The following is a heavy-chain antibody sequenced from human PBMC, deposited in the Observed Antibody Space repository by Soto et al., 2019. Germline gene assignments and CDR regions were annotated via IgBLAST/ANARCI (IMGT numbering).Heavy chain of an antibody. J-gene: IGHJ5*02. V-gene: IGHV1-69*13. CDR3: ARVGGAIVVVPAAIRGFDP. D-gene: IGHD2-2*02. CDR1: GGTFSSYA. CDR2: IIPIFGTA. Sequence: RASVKVSCKASGGTFSSYAISWVRQAPGQGLEWMGGIIPIFGTANYAQKFQGRVTITADESTSTAYMELSSLRSEDTAVYYCARVGGAIVVVPAAIRGFDPWGQGTQVTVSS.